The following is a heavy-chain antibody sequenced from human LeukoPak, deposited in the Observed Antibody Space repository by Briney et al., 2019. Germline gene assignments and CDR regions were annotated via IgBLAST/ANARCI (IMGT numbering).Heavy chain of an antibody. D-gene: IGHD3-3*01. CDR1: GYTFTGYY. Sequence: ASMKVSCKASGYTFTGYYLHWVRQAPGQGLEWMGWINPNSGGTNYAQNFQGRVTMTRDTSISTAYLELSRLRSDDTAVYYCAGGGGADYWSGYYLDYWGQGTLVTVSS. J-gene: IGHJ4*02. CDR3: AGGGGADYWSGYYLDY. V-gene: IGHV1-2*02. CDR2: INPNSGGT.